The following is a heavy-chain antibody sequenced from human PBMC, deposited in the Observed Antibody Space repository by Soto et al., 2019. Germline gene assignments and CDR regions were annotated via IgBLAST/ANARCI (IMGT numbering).Heavy chain of an antibody. J-gene: IGHJ5*02. CDR1: GYTFTGYY. CDR3: ARVAYPNYYSNYVSWFDP. D-gene: IGHD4-4*01. V-gene: IGHV1-2*04. Sequence: ASVKVSCKASGYTFTGYYMHWVRQAPGQGLEWMGWINPNSGGTNYAQKFQGWVTMTRDTSISTAYMELSRLRSDDTAVYYCARVAYPNYYSNYVSWFDPWGQGTLVTVSS. CDR2: INPNSGGT.